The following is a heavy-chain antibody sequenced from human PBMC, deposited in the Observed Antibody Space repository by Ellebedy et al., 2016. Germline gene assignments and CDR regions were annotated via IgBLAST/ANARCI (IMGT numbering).Heavy chain of an antibody. D-gene: IGHD1-14*01. J-gene: IGHJ4*02. CDR2: ISASNGNT. Sequence: ASVKVSCKASGYTFSTYGISWVRQGPGQGLEWMGWISASNGNTEYAQKFQGRVTMTTDTSTRTVYMELRSLISDDTAVYYCARDSGRASHFRTCGDYWGQGTLVTVSS. V-gene: IGHV1-18*01. CDR1: GYTFSTYG. CDR3: ARDSGRASHFRTCGDY.